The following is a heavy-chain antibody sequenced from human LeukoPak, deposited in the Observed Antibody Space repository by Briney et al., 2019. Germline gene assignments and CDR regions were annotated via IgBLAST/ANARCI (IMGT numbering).Heavy chain of an antibody. CDR3: AREELLTEADPYYYYYYGMDV. CDR2: ISYDGSNK. CDR1: EFTFSNYG. Sequence: GGSLRLSCAASEFTFSNYGMHWVRQAPGKGLEWVAVISYDGSNKYYADSVKGRFTISRDNSKNTLYLQMNSLRAEDTAVYYCAREELLTEADPYYYYYYGMDVWGQGTTVTVSS. J-gene: IGHJ6*02. D-gene: IGHD3-10*01. V-gene: IGHV3-30*19.